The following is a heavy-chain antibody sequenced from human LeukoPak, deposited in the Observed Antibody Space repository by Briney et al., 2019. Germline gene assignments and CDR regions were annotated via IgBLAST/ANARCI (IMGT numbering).Heavy chain of an antibody. J-gene: IGHJ4*02. V-gene: IGHV3-48*02. Sequence: GGSLRLSCAVSGXTFSTKSVNWVRQAPGKGLEWVSYITADSGTTYYADSVKGRFTISRDNAKNSLYLQMNSLRDEDTAVYYCASRDYFDYWGQGTLVTVSS. CDR1: GXTFSTKS. CDR3: ASRDYFDY. CDR2: ITADSGTT.